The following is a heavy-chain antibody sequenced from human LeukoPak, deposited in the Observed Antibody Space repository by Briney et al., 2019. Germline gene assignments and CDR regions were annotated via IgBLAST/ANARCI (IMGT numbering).Heavy chain of an antibody. J-gene: IGHJ4*02. CDR2: IIPIFDTA. CDR1: GGTFSSYA. CDR3: AREGSCYYGSGSYCNFDY. V-gene: IGHV1-69*06. D-gene: IGHD3-10*01. Sequence: RWASVTVSCKASGGTFSSYAISWVRQAPGQGLECMGEIIPIFDTANYAQKFQRRVTITADKSTSTAYMELSSLRSEDTAVYYCAREGSCYYGSGSYCNFDYWGQGTLVTVSS.